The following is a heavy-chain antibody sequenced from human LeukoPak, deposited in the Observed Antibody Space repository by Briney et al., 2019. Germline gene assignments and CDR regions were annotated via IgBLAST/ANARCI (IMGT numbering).Heavy chain of an antibody. CDR2: ISYDGSNK. Sequence: GRSLRLSCAASGFTFSSYGMHWVRQAPGKGLEWVAVISYDGSNKYYADSVKGRFTISRDNSKNTLYLQMNSLRAEDTAVYYCARDRGPYFSTRDRRKQSFDYWGQGTLVTVSS. CDR1: GFTFSSYG. CDR3: ARDRGPYFSTRDRRKQSFDY. J-gene: IGHJ4*02. V-gene: IGHV3-30*03. D-gene: IGHD2/OR15-2a*01.